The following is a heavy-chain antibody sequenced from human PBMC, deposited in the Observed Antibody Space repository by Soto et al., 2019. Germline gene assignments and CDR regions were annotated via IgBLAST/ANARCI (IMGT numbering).Heavy chain of an antibody. J-gene: IGHJ4*02. CDR1: GGTFSSYA. CDR3: ARGYSYYDSSGYYEY. CDR2: IIPIFGTA. Sequence: SVKVSCKASGGTFSSYAISWVRQAPGQGLEWMGGIIPIFGTANYAQKFQGRVTITADESTSTAYMELSSLRSEDTAVYYCARGYSYYDSSGYYEYWGQGTLVTVSS. D-gene: IGHD3-22*01. V-gene: IGHV1-69*13.